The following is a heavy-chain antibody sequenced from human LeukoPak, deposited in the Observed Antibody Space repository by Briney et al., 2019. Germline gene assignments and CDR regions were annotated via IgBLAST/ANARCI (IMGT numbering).Heavy chain of an antibody. Sequence: ASVKASCKLFTYTFTSYYIHWVRQPPKQLLEWMGIINPSASDTSYTKKFQVRLTTTRDTSTSTVYMELSSLRSEERAVYYCARALFRSPFDYWGQGTLVTVSS. CDR2: INPSASDT. V-gene: IGHV1-46*01. D-gene: IGHD2-21*01. CDR3: ARALFRSPFDY. CDR1: TYTFTSYY. J-gene: IGHJ4*02.